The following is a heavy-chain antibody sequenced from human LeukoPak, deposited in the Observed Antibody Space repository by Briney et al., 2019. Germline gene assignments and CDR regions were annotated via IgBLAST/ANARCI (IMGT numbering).Heavy chain of an antibody. D-gene: IGHD2/OR15-2a*01. V-gene: IGHV3-74*01. CDR2: INSDGSWT. CDR3: VSFYETY. J-gene: IGHJ4*02. Sequence: RQVXGKGLVWVSHINSDGSWTSYADSVKGRFTISKDNAKNTVYLQMNSLRAEDTAVYYCVSFYETYWGRGTLVTVSS.